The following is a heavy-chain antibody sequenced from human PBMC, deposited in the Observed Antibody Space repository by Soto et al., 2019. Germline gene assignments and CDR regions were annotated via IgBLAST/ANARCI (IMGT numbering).Heavy chain of an antibody. J-gene: IGHJ4*02. CDR1: GYTFTNYW. CDR3: ARQNLTTSSDF. Sequence: PGESLKISCQGSGYTFTNYWITWVRQMPGKGLEWMGRIDPSDSYTDYSPSFRGHVTISTDKSISTAYLQWSSLRASDTAMYYCARQNLTTSSDFWGQGTLVTVSS. V-gene: IGHV5-10-1*01. CDR2: IDPSDSYT. D-gene: IGHD2-2*01.